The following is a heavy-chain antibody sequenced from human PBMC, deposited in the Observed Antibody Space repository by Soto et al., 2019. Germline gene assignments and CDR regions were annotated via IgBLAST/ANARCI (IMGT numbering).Heavy chain of an antibody. CDR2: IYDTGST. D-gene: IGHD6-19*01. Sequence: HVQLQESGPGLVKPSGTLSLTCAVSNGSISSSNWWNWVRQPPGMELEWIGEIYDTGSTNYNPSLKSRVTISVDTSKNQFSLRLNSVTAADTAVYYCASAVAGLDFDYWGQGTLVTVSS. V-gene: IGHV4-4*02. J-gene: IGHJ4*02. CDR3: ASAVAGLDFDY. CDR1: NGSISSSNW.